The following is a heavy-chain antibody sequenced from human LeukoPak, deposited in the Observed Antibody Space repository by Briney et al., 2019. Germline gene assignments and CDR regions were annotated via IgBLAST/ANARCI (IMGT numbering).Heavy chain of an antibody. D-gene: IGHD3-10*01. CDR2: IYYSGST. Sequence: SETLSLTCTVSGGSISSSSYYWGWIRQPPGKGLEWIGSIYYSGSTNYNPSLKSRVTISVDTSKNQFSLKLSSVTAADTAVYYCARGVGRRPPFDYWGQGTLVTVSS. V-gene: IGHV4-39*07. CDR1: GGSISSSSYY. CDR3: ARGVGRRPPFDY. J-gene: IGHJ4*02.